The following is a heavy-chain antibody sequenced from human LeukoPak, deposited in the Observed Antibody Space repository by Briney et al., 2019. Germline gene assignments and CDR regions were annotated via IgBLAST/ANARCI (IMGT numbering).Heavy chain of an antibody. V-gene: IGHV2-5*02. J-gene: IGHJ4*02. D-gene: IGHD6-13*01. CDR2: IYWDDDK. CDR1: GFSPSTSGVG. CDR3: AHRDSSWGLFDY. Sequence: SGPTLVKPTQTLTLTCTFSGFSPSTSGVGVGWIRQPPGKALEWLSLIYWDDDKRYSPSLKSRLTITKDTSKNQVVLTMTNMEPVDTATYYCAHRDSSWGLFDYWGQGTLVTDSS.